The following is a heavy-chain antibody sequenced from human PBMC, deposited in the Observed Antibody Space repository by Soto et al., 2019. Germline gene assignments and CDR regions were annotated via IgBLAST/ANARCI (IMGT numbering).Heavy chain of an antibody. Sequence: PSQTLSLTCAISGDSVSSNSAAWNWIRQSPSRGLEWLGRAYYRYKCYNDYAVSVKSRITINPATSKNQFSLQLNSVTPEDTAVYYCAREGVVPAARYYDFWSGYRVYFDYWGQGTLVTVSS. D-gene: IGHD3-3*01. CDR1: GDSVSSNSAA. CDR2: AYYRYKCYN. J-gene: IGHJ4*02. V-gene: IGHV6-1*01. CDR3: AREGVVPAARYYDFWSGYRVYFDY.